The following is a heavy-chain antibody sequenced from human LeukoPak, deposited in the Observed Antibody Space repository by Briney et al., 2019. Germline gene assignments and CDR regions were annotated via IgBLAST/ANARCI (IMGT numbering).Heavy chain of an antibody. CDR1: GGSISSGGYY. CDR3: AIFNYIGWFDP. Sequence: SETLSLTCTVSGGSISSGGYYWSWIRQHPGKGLEWIGYIYYSGSTYYNPSLKSRVTISVDTSKNQFSLKLSSVTAADTAVYYCAIFNYIGWFDPWGQGTLVTVSS. V-gene: IGHV4-31*03. J-gene: IGHJ5*02. D-gene: IGHD1-7*01. CDR2: IYYSGST.